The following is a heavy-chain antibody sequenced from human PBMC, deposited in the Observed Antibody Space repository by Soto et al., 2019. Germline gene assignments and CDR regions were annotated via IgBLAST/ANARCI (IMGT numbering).Heavy chain of an antibody. D-gene: IGHD4-17*01. CDR3: ATPRNVAVYGDYALDY. CDR2: FIPIFDLA. V-gene: IGHV1-69*02. Sequence: QVQLVQSGAEVKKPGSSVKVSCKASGGTVSSYTFSWVRQAPGQGNEWMGRFIPIFDLASYAQKLQGRVTITADKSTSTAYMELNSLRSEDTAVYYCATPRNVAVYGDYALDYWGQGTLVAVSS. CDR1: GGTVSSYT. J-gene: IGHJ4*02.